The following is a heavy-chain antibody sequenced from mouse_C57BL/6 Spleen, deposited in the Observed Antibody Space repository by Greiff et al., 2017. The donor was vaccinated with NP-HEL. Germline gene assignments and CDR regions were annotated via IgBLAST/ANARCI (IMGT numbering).Heavy chain of an antibody. Sequence: EVQLQQSGPVLVKPGASVKMSCKASGYTFTDYYMNWVKQSHGKSLEWIGVINPYNGGTSYNQKFKGKATLTVDKSSSTAYSEINSLTSEDSAVYYCARDGTINAMDYWGQGTSVTVSS. J-gene: IGHJ4*01. D-gene: IGHD1-1*01. CDR1: GYTFTDYY. CDR2: INPYNGGT. V-gene: IGHV1-19*01. CDR3: ARDGTINAMDY.